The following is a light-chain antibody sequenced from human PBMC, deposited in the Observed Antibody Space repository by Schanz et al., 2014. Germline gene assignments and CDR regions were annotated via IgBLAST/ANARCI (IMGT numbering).Light chain of an antibody. CDR3: GSYAGNINWV. J-gene: IGLJ3*02. Sequence: QSALTQPASVSGSPGQSITISCTGTSSDVGGYNYVSWYQQHPGKAPKLMIYDVSNRPSGVPDRFSGSKSDNTASLTVSGLQVEDEADYYCGSYAGNINWVFGGGTKLTVL. CDR2: DVS. V-gene: IGLV2-8*01. CDR1: SSDVGGYNY.